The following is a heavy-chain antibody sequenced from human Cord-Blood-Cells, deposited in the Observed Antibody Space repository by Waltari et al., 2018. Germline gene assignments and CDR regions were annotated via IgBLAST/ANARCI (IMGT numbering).Heavy chain of an antibody. V-gene: IGHV1-69*09. Sequence: QVQLVQSGAEVKKPGASVKVSCKASGGTFRSYAISWVRQAPGQGLEWMGRIIPILGIANIARKFQGRVTVTADKSTSTAYMVLSSLRSEDTAVYYCASAQSSGWYGYWGQGTLVTVSS. J-gene: IGHJ4*02. CDR3: ASAQSSGWYGY. CDR1: GGTFRSYA. D-gene: IGHD6-19*01. CDR2: IIPILGIA.